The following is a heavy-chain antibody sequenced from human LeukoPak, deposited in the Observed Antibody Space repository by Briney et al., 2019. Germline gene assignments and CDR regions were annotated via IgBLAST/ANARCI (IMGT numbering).Heavy chain of an antibody. J-gene: IGHJ4*02. Sequence: ASVKVSCKVSGYTLTELSMHWVRQAPGKGLEWMGGFDPEDGETIYAQKFQGRVTMTEDTSTDTAYMELSSLRSEDTAVYYCVTQQLVLEYYFDYWGQGTLVTVSS. V-gene: IGHV1-24*01. CDR3: VTQQLVLEYYFDY. CDR2: FDPEDGET. D-gene: IGHD6-13*01. CDR1: GYTLTELS.